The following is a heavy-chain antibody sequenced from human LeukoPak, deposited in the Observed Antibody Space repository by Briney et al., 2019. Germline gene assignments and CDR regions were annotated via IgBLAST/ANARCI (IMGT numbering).Heavy chain of an antibody. D-gene: IGHD6-13*01. CDR3: AKGATAAGLYDWFDP. V-gene: IGHV3-23*01. Sequence: PGGSLRLSCAASGFTFSSYAMSWVRQAPGKGLEWVSAISGSGGSTYYADSVKGLFTISRDNSKNTLYLQMNSLRAEDTAVYYCAKGATAAGLYDWFDPWGQGTLVTVSS. CDR2: ISGSGGST. CDR1: GFTFSSYA. J-gene: IGHJ5*02.